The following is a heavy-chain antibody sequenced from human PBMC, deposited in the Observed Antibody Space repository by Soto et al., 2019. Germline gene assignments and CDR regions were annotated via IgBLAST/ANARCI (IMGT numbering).Heavy chain of an antibody. CDR1: GASISSSY. CDR3: VRGYYDGRGYSNTFDL. V-gene: IGHV4-59*01. Sequence: SETLSLTCTVSGASISSSYWSWIRQSPGKRLEWIGYVHYTGSTKFNPSLDNRASISVDTSKNQFSLKLGSVSAADTAVYYCVRGYYDGRGYSNTFDLWGQGKMVTVS. J-gene: IGHJ3*01. CDR2: VHYTGST. D-gene: IGHD3-16*01.